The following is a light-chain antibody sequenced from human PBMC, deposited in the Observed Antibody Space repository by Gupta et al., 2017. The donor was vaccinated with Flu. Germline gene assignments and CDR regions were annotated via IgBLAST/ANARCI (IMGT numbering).Light chain of an antibody. V-gene: IGKV1-39*01. CDR2: AAS. Sequence: SSLSASVGDRVTITCRASQSVSRYVNWYQQKPGKAPKLLIYAASTLQSGVPSRFSGSASGTDFTLSISSLQSEDFATYYCQQSYSTPTWTFGQGTKVEIK. CDR1: QSVSRY. CDR3: QQSYSTPTWT. J-gene: IGKJ1*01.